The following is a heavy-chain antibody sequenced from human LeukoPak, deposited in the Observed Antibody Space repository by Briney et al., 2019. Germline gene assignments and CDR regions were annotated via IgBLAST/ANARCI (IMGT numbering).Heavy chain of an antibody. D-gene: IGHD2-8*02. CDR1: GFTFSNHA. CDR2: ISASGVDT. V-gene: IGHV3-23*01. J-gene: IGHJ5*02. CDR3: AKDVWWSVS. Sequence: GGSLRLSCVASGFTFSNHAMTWVRQAPGKGLEWVSAISASGVDTFYAPSVKGRFTISRDNSKNTLYLQINSLRAEDTAIYYCAKDVWWSVSWGQGTLVTVSS.